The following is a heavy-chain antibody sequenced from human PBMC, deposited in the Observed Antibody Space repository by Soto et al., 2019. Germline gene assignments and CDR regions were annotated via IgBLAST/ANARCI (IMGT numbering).Heavy chain of an antibody. J-gene: IGHJ5*02. D-gene: IGHD2-21*01. CDR1: GASLSDNY. V-gene: IGHV4-34*01. Sequence: TSETLSLTCAVYGASLSDNYCNWLRQPPGKGLEWIGEINHSGNTNYNPSLRSRVTMSIDTSKNQLSLNLRSVSAADTAVYYCERGRGEFDAWGQGTPVTVSS. CDR2: INHSGNT. CDR3: ERGRGEFDA.